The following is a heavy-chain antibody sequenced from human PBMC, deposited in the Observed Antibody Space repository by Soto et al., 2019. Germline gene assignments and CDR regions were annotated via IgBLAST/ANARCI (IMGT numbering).Heavy chain of an antibody. CDR3: ARDHVVVAAPYDY. D-gene: IGHD2-15*01. Sequence: QVQLVQSGAEVKKPGASVKVSCKASGYTFTSYAMHWVRQAPGQRLEWMRWSNAGNGNTKYSQKFQGRLTITRETSESPAYMELSSVRSENTAVYYCARDHVVVAAPYDYWGQGTLVTVSS. V-gene: IGHV1-3*01. J-gene: IGHJ4*02. CDR2: SNAGNGNT. CDR1: GYTFTSYA.